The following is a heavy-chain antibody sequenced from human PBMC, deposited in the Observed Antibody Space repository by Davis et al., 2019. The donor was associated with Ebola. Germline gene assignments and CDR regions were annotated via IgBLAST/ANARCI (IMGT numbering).Heavy chain of an antibody. CDR2: IYNTGST. D-gene: IGHD4-17*01. J-gene: IGHJ4*02. CDR1: GGSISSGGYY. Sequence: PSETLSLTCTVSGGSISSGGYYWSWLRQHPGEGLEWIGYIYNTGSTYYNPTLKSLVTLSVDTSNNQFFLKLTFVTAADTAVYYCARGLGSGDYRIDYWGQGTLVTVSS. CDR3: ARGLGSGDYRIDY. V-gene: IGHV4-31*01.